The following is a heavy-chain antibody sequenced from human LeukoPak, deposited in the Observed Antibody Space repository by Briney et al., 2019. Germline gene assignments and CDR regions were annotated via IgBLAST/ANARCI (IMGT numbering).Heavy chain of an antibody. CDR3: ASWGAGGNA. V-gene: IGHV3-7*01. D-gene: IGHD4-23*01. CDR2: INPGGRGK. J-gene: IGHJ5*02. CDR1: GFTLSTYC. Sequence: PGGSLRLSCEASGFTLSTYCMNWFRQVPWKGLDGVANINPGGRGKRYVDSVRGRFTIARENADNSLSLQMNSLRAADTAVYSCASWGAGGNAWGQGTLVTVSS.